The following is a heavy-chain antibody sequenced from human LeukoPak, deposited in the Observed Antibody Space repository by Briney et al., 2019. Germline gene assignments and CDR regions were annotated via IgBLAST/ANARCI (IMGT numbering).Heavy chain of an antibody. V-gene: IGHV3-48*03. D-gene: IGHD3-22*01. Sequence: GGSLRLSCAASGFTFRSYEMNWVRQAPGKGLEWVSYTSSNGTTIYYADSVKGRFTISRDNAKNSLYLQMNSLRAEDTAVYYCARASYSSGYYNLDYWGQGTLVTVSS. J-gene: IGHJ4*02. CDR3: ARASYSSGYYNLDY. CDR1: GFTFRSYE. CDR2: TSSNGTTI.